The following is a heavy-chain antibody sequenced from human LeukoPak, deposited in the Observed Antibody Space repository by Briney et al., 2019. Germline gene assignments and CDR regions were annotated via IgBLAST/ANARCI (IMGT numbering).Heavy chain of an antibody. V-gene: IGHV3-23*01. CDR2: ISSSGGST. D-gene: IGHD6-19*01. Sequence: PGGSLRLSCAASGFAFSSYAMSWVRQAPGKGLEWVSAISSSGGSTYYADSVKGRFTISRDNSKNTLYLQMNSLRAEDTAVYYCAKDYEIAVMGYFDYWGQGTLVTVSS. CDR3: AKDYEIAVMGYFDY. CDR1: GFAFSSYA. J-gene: IGHJ4*02.